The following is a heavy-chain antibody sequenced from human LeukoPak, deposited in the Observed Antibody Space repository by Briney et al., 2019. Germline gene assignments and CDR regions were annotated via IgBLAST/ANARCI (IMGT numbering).Heavy chain of an antibody. J-gene: IGHJ4*02. CDR3: AKDPTPYGDHPFDY. CDR1: GFTFSSYA. V-gene: IGHV3-23*01. CDR2: ISGSGGST. D-gene: IGHD4-17*01. Sequence: QPGGSLRLSCAASGFTFSSYAMGWVRQAPGKGLEWVSAISGSGGSTYYADSVKGRFTISRDNSKNTLYLQMNSLRAEDTAVYYCAKDPTPYGDHPFDYWGQGTLVTVSS.